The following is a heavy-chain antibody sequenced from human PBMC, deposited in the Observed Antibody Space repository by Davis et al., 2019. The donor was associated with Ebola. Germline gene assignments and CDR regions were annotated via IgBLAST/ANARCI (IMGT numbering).Heavy chain of an antibody. CDR1: GGSFSGHY. CDR2: ITHGGST. V-gene: IGHV4-34*01. J-gene: IGHJ5*02. Sequence: GSLRLSCAVYGGSFSGHYWSWIRQPPGKGLEWIGEITHGGSTNYNPSLKTRVTMSVDTSKNQFSLKLSSVTAADTAVYYCARFYGGLFDPWGQGTLVTVSS. CDR3: ARFYGGLFDP. D-gene: IGHD4-23*01.